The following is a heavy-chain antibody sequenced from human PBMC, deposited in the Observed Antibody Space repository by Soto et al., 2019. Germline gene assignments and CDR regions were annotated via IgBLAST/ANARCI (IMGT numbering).Heavy chain of an antibody. CDR3: AREDPMVPNSGFDP. CDR2: LNGSGGST. Sequence: GGFLRLSCAASGLNFSKYAMALVRPAPGKGLEWVSGLNGSGGSTSSADSVKGRFAISRDNSKNTLYLQMNSLRAEDTAVYYCAREDPMVPNSGFDPWGQGILGTV. D-gene: IGHD3-10*01. V-gene: IGHV3-23*01. J-gene: IGHJ5*02. CDR1: GLNFSKYA.